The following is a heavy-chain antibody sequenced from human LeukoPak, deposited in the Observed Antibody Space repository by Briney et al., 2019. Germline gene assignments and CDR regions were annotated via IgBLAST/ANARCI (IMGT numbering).Heavy chain of an antibody. J-gene: IGHJ4*02. CDR3: ARDLSPLIVGEDY. D-gene: IGHD1-26*01. Sequence: GASVKVSCKASGYTFTCYYMHWVRQAPGQGLEWMGRINPNSGGTNYAQKFQGRVTMTRDTSISTAYMELSRLRSDDTAVYYCARDLSPLIVGEDYWGQGTLVTVSS. CDR1: GYTFTCYY. V-gene: IGHV1-2*06. CDR2: INPNSGGT.